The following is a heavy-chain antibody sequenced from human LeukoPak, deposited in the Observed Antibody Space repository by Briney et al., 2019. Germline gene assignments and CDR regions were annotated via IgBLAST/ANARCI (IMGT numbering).Heavy chain of an antibody. D-gene: IGHD2-15*01. V-gene: IGHV3-30*18. Sequence: GSLRLSCTASGFTFSNFWMGWVRQAPGKGLEWVAVISYDGSNKYYADSVKGRFTISRDNSKNTLYLQMNSLRAEDTAVYYCAKDFVVVVAATSSMADYYGMDVWGQGTTVTVSS. CDR2: ISYDGSNK. J-gene: IGHJ6*02. CDR1: GFTFSNFW. CDR3: AKDFVVVVAATSSMADYYGMDV.